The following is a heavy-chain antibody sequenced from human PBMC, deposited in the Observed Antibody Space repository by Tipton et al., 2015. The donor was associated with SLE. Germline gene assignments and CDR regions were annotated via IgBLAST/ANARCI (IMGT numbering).Heavy chain of an antibody. D-gene: IGHD3-16*01. CDR3: ARDLLRQTVFDP. Sequence: TLSLTCTVPGGSISSGSYYWSWLRQPAGKGLEWIGHIYTSGSTNYNPSLKSRVTISVDTSKNQFSLKLSSVTAADTAVYYCARDLLRQTVFDPWGQGTLVTVSA. CDR2: IYTSGST. CDR1: GGSISSGSYY. V-gene: IGHV4-61*09. J-gene: IGHJ5*02.